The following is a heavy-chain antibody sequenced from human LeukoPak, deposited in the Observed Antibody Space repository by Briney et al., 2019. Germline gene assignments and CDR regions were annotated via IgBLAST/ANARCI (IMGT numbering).Heavy chain of an antibody. CDR2: IYYSGST. V-gene: IGHV4-31*03. CDR3: ALYCSSTSCRRGAFDY. J-gene: IGHJ4*02. CDR1: GGSISSGGYY. Sequence: PSQTLSLTCTVSGGSISSGGYYWSWIRQHPGKGLEWIGYIYYSGSTYYNPSLKSRVTISVATSKNQFSLKLSSVTAADTAVYYCALYCSSTSCRRGAFDYWGQGTLVTVSS. D-gene: IGHD2-2*01.